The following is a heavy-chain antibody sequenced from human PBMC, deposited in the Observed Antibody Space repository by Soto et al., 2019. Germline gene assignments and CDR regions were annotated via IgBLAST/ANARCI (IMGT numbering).Heavy chain of an antibody. V-gene: IGHV3-21*01. CDR2: ISRSSNYI. CDR3: ARDSSPNYYYYYGMDV. Sequence: PGGSLRLSCAASVFSFSDYNMNWVRQAPGKGLEWISSISRSSNYIYYADSVKGRFTISRDNAKNSLSLQINSLRAEDTAVYYCARDSSPNYYYYYGMDVWGQGTTVTVSS. D-gene: IGHD6-13*01. CDR1: VFSFSDYN. J-gene: IGHJ6*02.